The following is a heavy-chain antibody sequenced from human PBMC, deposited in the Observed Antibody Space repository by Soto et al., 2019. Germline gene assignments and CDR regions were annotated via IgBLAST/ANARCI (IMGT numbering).Heavy chain of an antibody. CDR1: GFTFSNYA. D-gene: IGHD1-26*01. J-gene: IGHJ6*02. Sequence: EVQLLESGGGLVQPGGSLRLSCAASGFTFSNYAMTWVRQAPGKGLEWVSAISGSGATYYADSMKGRFTISRDNSKNTLYLQMNSLRTEDTAVYYCTKGLVGWDLRSYYYYAMDVWGQGTTVTVTS. CDR2: ISGSGAT. V-gene: IGHV3-23*01. CDR3: TKGLVGWDLRSYYYYAMDV.